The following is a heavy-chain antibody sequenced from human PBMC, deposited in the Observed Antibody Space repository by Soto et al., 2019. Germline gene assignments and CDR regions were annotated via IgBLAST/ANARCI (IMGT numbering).Heavy chain of an antibody. D-gene: IGHD3-22*01. CDR1: GFTVSSNY. J-gene: IGHJ4*02. V-gene: IGHV3-66*01. CDR3: ARANAGLLPFDY. Sequence: EVQLVESGGGLVQPGGSLRLSCAASGFTVSSNYMSWVRQAPGKGLEWVSVIYSGGSTYYADSVKGRFTISRDNSKNTLYLQINSLRAEDTAVYYCARANAGLLPFDYWGQGTLVTVSS. CDR2: IYSGGST.